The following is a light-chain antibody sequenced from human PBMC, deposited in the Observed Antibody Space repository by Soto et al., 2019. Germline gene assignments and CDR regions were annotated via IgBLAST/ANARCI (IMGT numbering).Light chain of an antibody. CDR2: DAS. Sequence: DIVLTQSPGTLSLSPGERATLSCRASQSVGNNYLVWYQQKPGQAPRLLLYDASSRATGIPDRFSGRGSGTDFTLIISRLEPEDFAVYYCQQCATPPLTFGQVNRVEI. CDR3: QQCATPPLT. CDR1: QSVGNNY. V-gene: IGKV3-20*01. J-gene: IGKJ1*01.